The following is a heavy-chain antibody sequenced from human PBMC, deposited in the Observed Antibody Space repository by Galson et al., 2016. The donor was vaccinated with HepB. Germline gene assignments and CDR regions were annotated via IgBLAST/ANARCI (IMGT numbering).Heavy chain of an antibody. CDR1: GGSFSGYY. CDR3: ARVNHYNSGTFHRESAFDF. Sequence: ETLSLTCAVYGGSFSGYYWSWIHQPPGKGLQWIGEINHSGSTNYNASLKSRVTISGDTSKSQFSLKLNSVTAADTAVYYCARVNHYNSGTFHRESAFDFWGQGTLVTVSS. D-gene: IGHD3-10*01. CDR2: INHSGST. V-gene: IGHV4-34*01. J-gene: IGHJ4*02.